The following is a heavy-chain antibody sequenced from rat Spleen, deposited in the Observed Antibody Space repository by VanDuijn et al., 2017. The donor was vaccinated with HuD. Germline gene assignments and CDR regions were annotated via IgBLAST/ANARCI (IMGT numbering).Heavy chain of an antibody. CDR3: ASGIAAFDY. CDR2: MKYDGDT. Sequence: QVQLKESGPGLVQPSQTLSLTCTVSGFSLMDYSVHWVRQPPGKGLEWMGRMKYDGDTYYNSALKSRLSISRDTSKSQVFLKMNNLQTEDTAMYFCASGIAAFDYWGQGVMVTVSS. CDR1: GFSLMDYS. J-gene: IGHJ2*01. D-gene: IGHD1-2*01. V-gene: IGHV2S30*01.